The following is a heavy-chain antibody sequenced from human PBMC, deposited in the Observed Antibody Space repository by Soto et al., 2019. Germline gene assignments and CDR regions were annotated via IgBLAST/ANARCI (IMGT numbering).Heavy chain of an antibody. D-gene: IGHD6-19*01. CDR1: GGSISSSSYY. V-gene: IGHV4-39*01. CDR2: IYYSGST. J-gene: IGHJ4*02. Sequence: QLQLQESGPGLVKPSETLSLTCTVSGGSISSSSYYWGWIRQPPGKGLEWIGSIYYSGSTYYNPSLKSRVTISVDTSKNQFSLKLSSVTAADTAVYYCARHSSGWLPYFDYWGQGTLVTVSS. CDR3: ARHSSGWLPYFDY.